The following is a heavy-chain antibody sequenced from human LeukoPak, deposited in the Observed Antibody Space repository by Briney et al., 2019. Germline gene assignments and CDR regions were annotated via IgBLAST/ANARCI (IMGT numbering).Heavy chain of an antibody. Sequence: GGSLRLSCAASGFTVSSNYMSWVRQAPGKGLEWVSVIYSGGSTYYADSVKGRFTISRDNSKNTLYLQMNSLRAEDTAVYYCAKAGGDIVVVPADYWGQGTLVTVSS. D-gene: IGHD2-2*01. V-gene: IGHV3-66*01. CDR1: GFTVSSNY. CDR2: IYSGGST. J-gene: IGHJ4*02. CDR3: AKAGGDIVVVPADY.